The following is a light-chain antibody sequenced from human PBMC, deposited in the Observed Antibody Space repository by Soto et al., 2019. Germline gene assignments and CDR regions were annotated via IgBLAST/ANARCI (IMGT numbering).Light chain of an antibody. J-gene: IGLJ2*01. CDR1: SSNIGAGYD. V-gene: IGLV1-40*01. Sequence: QAVVTQPPSVSGAPGQRVTISCTGSSSNIGAGYDVHWYQQLPGTAPKLLIYGNSNRPSGVPDRFSGSKSGTSASLAITGLQAEDKADYYCQSYDSCLSVVFGGGTKVTVL. CDR3: QSYDSCLSVV. CDR2: GNS.